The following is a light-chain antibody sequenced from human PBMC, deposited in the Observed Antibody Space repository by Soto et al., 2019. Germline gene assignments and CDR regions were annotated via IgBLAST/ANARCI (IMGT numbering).Light chain of an antibody. Sequence: QSALTQPASVSGSPGQSIAISCTGTSSDVGGYDYVSWFQHHPGRAHKLLIYEVINRPSEVSTRFSGSKSGNTASLTISGLQAEDEADFYCSSFTSSKTWVFGGGTKLTVL. V-gene: IGLV2-14*01. CDR2: EVI. J-gene: IGLJ3*02. CDR1: SSDVGGYDY. CDR3: SSFTSSKTWV.